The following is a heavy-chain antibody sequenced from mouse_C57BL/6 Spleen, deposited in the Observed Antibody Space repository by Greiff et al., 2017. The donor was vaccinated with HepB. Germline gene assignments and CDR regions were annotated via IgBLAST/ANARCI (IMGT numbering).Heavy chain of an antibody. D-gene: IGHD1-1*01. CDR2: ISSGGSYT. Sequence: EVKVVESGGDLVKPGGSLKLSCAASGFTFSSYGMSWVRQTPDKRLEWVATISSGGSYTYYPDSVKGRFTISRDNAKNTLYLQMSSLKSEDTAMYYCARPPGSSYSYWYFDVWGTGTTVTVSS. V-gene: IGHV5-6*01. CDR1: GFTFSSYG. J-gene: IGHJ1*03. CDR3: ARPPGSSYSYWYFDV.